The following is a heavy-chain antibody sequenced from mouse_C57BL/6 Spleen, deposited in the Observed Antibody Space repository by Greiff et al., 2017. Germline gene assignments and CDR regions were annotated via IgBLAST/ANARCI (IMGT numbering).Heavy chain of an antibody. CDR3: ARLDSNYDFDY. Sequence: DVKLVQSGGDLVKPGGSLKLSCAASGYTFSSYGMSWVRQTPDKRLEWVATISRGGSYTYYQDSVKGRFTISRDNATNTLYLQMRSLKSEDTAVYYCARLDSNYDFDYWGQGTTLTVSS. CDR1: GYTFSSYG. V-gene: IGHV5-6*02. D-gene: IGHD2-5*01. J-gene: IGHJ2*01. CDR2: ISRGGSYT.